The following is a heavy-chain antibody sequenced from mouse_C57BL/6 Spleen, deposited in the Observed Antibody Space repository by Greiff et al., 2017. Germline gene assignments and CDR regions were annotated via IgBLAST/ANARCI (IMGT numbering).Heavy chain of an antibody. CDR1: GYTFTSYG. CDR3: ARSRDGTGDY. J-gene: IGHJ2*01. V-gene: IGHV1-81*01. CDR2: IYPRSGNT. D-gene: IGHD4-1*01. Sequence: QVHVKQSGAELARPGASVKLSCKASGYTFTSYGISWVKQRTGQGLEWIGEIYPRSGNTYYNEKFKGKATLTADKSSSTAYMELRSLTSEDSAVYFCARSRDGTGDYWGQGTTLTVSS.